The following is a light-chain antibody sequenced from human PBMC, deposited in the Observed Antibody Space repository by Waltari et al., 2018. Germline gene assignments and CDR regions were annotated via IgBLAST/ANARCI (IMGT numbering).Light chain of an antibody. V-gene: IGLV2-14*03. CDR2: DVS. CDR3: SSYTSSSSVV. Sequence: QSALPQPASVSGSPGQSITISGTGTSSDVGGYIYVSWYQPHPGKAPKLMIYDVSNRPSGVSNRFSGSKSGNTASLTISGLQAEDEADYYCSSYTSSSSVVFGGGTKLTVL. CDR1: SSDVGGYIY. J-gene: IGLJ2*01.